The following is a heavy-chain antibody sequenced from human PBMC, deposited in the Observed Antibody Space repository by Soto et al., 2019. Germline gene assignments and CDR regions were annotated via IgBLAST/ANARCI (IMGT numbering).Heavy chain of an antibody. CDR2: IYPGDSDT. J-gene: IGHJ6*02. CDR1: GYRFTSYW. Sequence: PRESLKISCKVSGYRFTSYWIGWVRQMPGKGLEWMGIIYPGDSDTRYSPSFQGQVTISADKSISTAYLQWSSLKASDTAMYYCAGGGVRGVITRTRDYYGMDVWGQGTTVTVSS. D-gene: IGHD3-10*01. CDR3: AGGGVRGVITRTRDYYGMDV. V-gene: IGHV5-51*01.